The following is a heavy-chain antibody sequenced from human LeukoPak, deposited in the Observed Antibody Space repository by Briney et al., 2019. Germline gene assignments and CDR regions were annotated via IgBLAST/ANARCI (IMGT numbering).Heavy chain of an antibody. CDR3: ARVGYDSSGYLYGMDV. Sequence: PSETLSLTCTVSGGSISSYYWSWIRQPPGKGLEWIGYIYYSGSTNHNPSLKSRVTISVDTSKNQFSLKLSSVTAADTAVYYCARVGYDSSGYLYGMDVWGQGTTVTVSS. J-gene: IGHJ6*02. CDR1: GGSISSYY. CDR2: IYYSGST. V-gene: IGHV4-59*01. D-gene: IGHD3-22*01.